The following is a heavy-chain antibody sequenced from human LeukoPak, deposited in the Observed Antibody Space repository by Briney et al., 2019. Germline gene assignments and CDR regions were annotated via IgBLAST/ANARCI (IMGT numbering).Heavy chain of an antibody. CDR3: ARDGDYGKGWFDY. Sequence: GGSLSLSCAASGFTFSSYGMSWVRQAPGEGLEWVSAISGSGVTIYYADSVKGRFTISRDNAKNSLYLQMNSLRAEDTAVYYCARDGDYGKGWFDYWGQGTLVTVSS. J-gene: IGHJ4*02. V-gene: IGHV3-48*04. CDR1: GFTFSSYG. D-gene: IGHD4-17*01. CDR2: ISGSGVTI.